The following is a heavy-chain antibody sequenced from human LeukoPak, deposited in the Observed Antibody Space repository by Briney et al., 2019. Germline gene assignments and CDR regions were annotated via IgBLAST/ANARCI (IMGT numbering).Heavy chain of an antibody. J-gene: IGHJ4*02. CDR2: INSDGSST. Sequence: GGSLRLSCAASGFTFSSYWMHWVRQAPGKGLVWVSRINSDGSSTSYADSVKGRFTISRDNAKNTLYLQMNSPRAEDTAVYYCARGPNFSGWLDYWGQGTLVTVSS. V-gene: IGHV3-74*01. CDR1: GFTFSSYW. CDR3: ARGPNFSGWLDY. D-gene: IGHD6-19*01.